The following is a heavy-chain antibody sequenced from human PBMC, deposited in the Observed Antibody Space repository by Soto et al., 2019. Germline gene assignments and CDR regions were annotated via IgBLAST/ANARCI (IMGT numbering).Heavy chain of an antibody. CDR2: INPTSGGT. CDR1: GYTFTGYY. Sequence: ASVKVSCKASGYTFTGYYMHWVRQAPGQGLEWMGWINPTSGGTNYAQKFQGRVTMTRDTSISTAYMELSRLRSDDTAVYYCARVEGAAYNWFDPWGQGTLVTVSS. V-gene: IGHV1-2*02. D-gene: IGHD1-26*01. J-gene: IGHJ5*02. CDR3: ARVEGAAYNWFDP.